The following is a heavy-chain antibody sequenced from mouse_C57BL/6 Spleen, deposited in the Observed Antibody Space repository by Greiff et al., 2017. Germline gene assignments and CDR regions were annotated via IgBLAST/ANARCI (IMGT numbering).Heavy chain of an antibody. CDR1: GFTFSSYG. Sequence: EVKLMESGGDLVKPGGSLKLSCAASGFTFSSYGMSWVRQTPDKRLEWVATISSGGSYTYYPDSVKGRFTISRDNATNTLYLQMSSLKSEDTAMYYCARHPSYGDRGTWFAYWGQGTLVTVSA. CDR3: ARHPSYGDRGTWFAY. J-gene: IGHJ3*01. CDR2: ISSGGSYT. D-gene: IGHD1-1*01. V-gene: IGHV5-6*01.